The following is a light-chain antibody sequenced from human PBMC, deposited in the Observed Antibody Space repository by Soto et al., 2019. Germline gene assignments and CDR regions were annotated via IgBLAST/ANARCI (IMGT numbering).Light chain of an antibody. J-gene: IGLJ2*01. CDR2: DVS. V-gene: IGLV2-14*01. CDR3: SSYTSSSTYVV. CDR1: SSDVGGYNY. Sequence: QSALTQPASVSGSPGQSITISCTGTSSDVGGYNYVSWYQQHPGNAPKPMIYDVSNRPSGVSNRFSGSKSGNTASLTISGLQAEDEADYYCSSYTSSSTYVVFGGGTQLTVL.